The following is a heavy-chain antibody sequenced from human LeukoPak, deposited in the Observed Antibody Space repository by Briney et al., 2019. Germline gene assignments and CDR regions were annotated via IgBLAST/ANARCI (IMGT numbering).Heavy chain of an antibody. V-gene: IGHV4-30-4*01. CDR2: IDYSGST. D-gene: IGHD1-26*01. CDR1: GGSNSSCDYY. Sequence: TSQTLSLTCTLSGGSNSSCDYYWSWVRKPPGKGLELIGYIDYSGSTYYNAYLKSRVTISVDTSKIQFSMKLSSVTAADTAVYYCAREEGSYSLDYWGQGTLVTVSS. CDR3: AREEGSYSLDY. J-gene: IGHJ4*02.